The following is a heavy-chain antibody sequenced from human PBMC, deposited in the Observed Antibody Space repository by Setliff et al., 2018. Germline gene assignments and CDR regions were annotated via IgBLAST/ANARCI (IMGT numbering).Heavy chain of an antibody. V-gene: IGHV3-21*01. CDR1: GVVFRNYH. J-gene: IGHJ4*02. CDR2: FSGSNEYI. Sequence: GGSLRLSCVVSGVVFRNYHLNWVRQTPEKGLEWVSSFSGSNEYIKYADSVKGRFTISRDSAENAVYLQMNNLSAEDTAVYYCAGSRAWIPIFDSLGQGILVTVSS. D-gene: IGHD5-12*01. CDR3: AGSRAWIPIFDS.